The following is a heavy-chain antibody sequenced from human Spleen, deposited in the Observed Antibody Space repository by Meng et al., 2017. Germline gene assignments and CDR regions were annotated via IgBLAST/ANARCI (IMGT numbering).Heavy chain of an antibody. CDR3: ARVTRSFDY. J-gene: IGHJ4*02. V-gene: IGHV1-46*01. CDR1: GYTFISYY. Sequence: QVQLVDAGAEVKKPGASVKISCKASGYTFISYYMPWVRQAPGQGLEWMGIINPSGGSTTYAQKFQGRVTMTRDTSTSTVYMELSSLRSEDTAVYYCARVTRSFDYWGQGSLVTVSS. D-gene: IGHD4-11*01. CDR2: INPSGGST.